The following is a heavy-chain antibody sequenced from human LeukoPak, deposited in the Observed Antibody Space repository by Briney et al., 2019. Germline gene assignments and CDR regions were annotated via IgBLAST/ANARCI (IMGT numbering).Heavy chain of an antibody. CDR1: GGTFSSYA. V-gene: IGHV1-69*01. J-gene: IGHJ6*04. CDR2: TIAIFGTA. Sequence: SVTVSCKASGGTFSSYAISWVRQAPGQGLEWMGGTIAIFGTANYAQKFQGRVTITADESTSTAYMELSSLRSEDTAVYYCARDPLNDYGDYYGMDVWGKGTTVTVSS. CDR3: ARDPLNDYGDYYGMDV. D-gene: IGHD4-17*01.